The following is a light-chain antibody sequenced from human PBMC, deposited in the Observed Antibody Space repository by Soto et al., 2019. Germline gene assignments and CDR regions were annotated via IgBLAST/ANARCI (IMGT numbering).Light chain of an antibody. CDR1: QSINNRY. V-gene: IGKV3-20*01. CDR3: QQFGSSPGFT. J-gene: IGKJ3*01. CDR2: AAS. Sequence: EIVLTQSPGTLSLSPGERATLSCRASQSINNRYLAWYQQKPGQAPRLLIYAASSRATGIPDRFSGSGSGTDFTLTISRLQAAHFAVYICQQFGSSPGFTFGPGTKVDIK.